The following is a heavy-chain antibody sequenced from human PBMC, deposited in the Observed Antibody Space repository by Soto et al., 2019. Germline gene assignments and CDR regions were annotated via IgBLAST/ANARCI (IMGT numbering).Heavy chain of an antibody. Sequence: MKLVESGGGGIQPGGSLTLSCAATGFAVSGNYMPWVRQPPRKGLEWVSVIYTDGTTYYADSIKGRFTISRDTSKNTVYLHMTTLGVDDTAVYYCVRAPFPAGTHTNNAFDLWGQGTMVAVSS. J-gene: IGHJ3*01. V-gene: IGHV3-53*01. CDR3: VRAPFPAGTHTNNAFDL. D-gene: IGHD3-10*01. CDR2: IYTDGTT. CDR1: GFAVSGNY.